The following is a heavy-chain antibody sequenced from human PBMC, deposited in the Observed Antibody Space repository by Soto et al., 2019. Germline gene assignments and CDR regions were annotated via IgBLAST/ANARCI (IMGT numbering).Heavy chain of an antibody. Sequence: SVKVSCKASGGAFSSYAISWVRQAPGQGLEWMGGIIPIFGTANYAQKFQGRVTITADESTSTAYMELSSLRPEDTAVYYCAREVEAAAGPWGQGTLVTVSS. CDR1: GGAFSSYA. CDR3: AREVEAAAGP. V-gene: IGHV1-69*13. J-gene: IGHJ5*02. D-gene: IGHD6-13*01. CDR2: IIPIFGTA.